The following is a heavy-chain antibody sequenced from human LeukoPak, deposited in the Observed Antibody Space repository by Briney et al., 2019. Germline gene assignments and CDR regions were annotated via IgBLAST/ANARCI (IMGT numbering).Heavy chain of an antibody. J-gene: IGHJ4*02. CDR1: GFTFSSFR. CDR3: ARDLYRIVVVPHYFDY. CDR2: ISSSSSYI. D-gene: IGHD3-22*01. Sequence: GGSLRLSCAASGFTFSSFRMNWVRQAPGRGLEWVSSISSSSSYIYYADSMKGRFIISRDNAKNSLYLQMNSLRAEDTAVYYCARDLYRIVVVPHYFDYWGQGTLVTVSS. V-gene: IGHV3-21*01.